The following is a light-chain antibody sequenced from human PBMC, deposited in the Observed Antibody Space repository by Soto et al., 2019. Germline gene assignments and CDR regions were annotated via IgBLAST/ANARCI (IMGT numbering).Light chain of an antibody. CDR3: SSYAITTRL. Sequence: QSALTQPASVSGSPGQSITISCTGTSSDIGSNNYVSWFQQRPGKAPTLIIYEVSNRPSGVSTRVSGSKSSNTASLTIYGLLPEDEAEYYCSSYAITTRLFGGGTKLTAL. V-gene: IGLV2-14*01. CDR2: EVS. J-gene: IGLJ3*02. CDR1: SSDIGSNNY.